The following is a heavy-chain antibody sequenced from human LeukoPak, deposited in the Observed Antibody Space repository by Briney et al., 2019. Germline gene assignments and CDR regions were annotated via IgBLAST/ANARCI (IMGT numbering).Heavy chain of an antibody. V-gene: IGHV1-46*01. Sequence: ASVKVSCKASGYTFPSYFMHWVRQAPGQGLEWMGIINPTGGSTTYAQKFQGRVTMTRDTSTSTVYMELSSLRSEDTAVYYCARDSQYCSGGSCYVPNAFDIWGQGTMVTVSS. CDR1: GYTFPSYF. D-gene: IGHD2-15*01. CDR2: INPTGGST. CDR3: ARDSQYCSGGSCYVPNAFDI. J-gene: IGHJ3*02.